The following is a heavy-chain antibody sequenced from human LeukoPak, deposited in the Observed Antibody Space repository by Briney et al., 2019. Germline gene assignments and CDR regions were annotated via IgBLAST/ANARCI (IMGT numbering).Heavy chain of an antibody. CDR2: IIPIFGTA. J-gene: IGHJ6*03. D-gene: IGHD1-26*01. CDR3: GCAPREGGYYYYMDV. V-gene: IGHV1-69*13. Sequence: ASVKVSCKASGGTFSSYAISWVRQAPGQGLEWMRGIIPIFGTANYAQKFQGRVTITADESTSTAYMELSSLRSEDTAVYYCGCAPREGGYYYYMDVWGKGTTVTISS. CDR1: GGTFSSYA.